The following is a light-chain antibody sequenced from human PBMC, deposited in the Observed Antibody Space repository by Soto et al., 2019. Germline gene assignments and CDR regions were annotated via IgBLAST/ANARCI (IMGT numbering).Light chain of an antibody. CDR1: TSDVGGYNS. CDR3: SSSAGSNNVL. J-gene: IGLJ3*02. V-gene: IGLV2-8*01. CDR2: EVN. Sequence: QSALTQPPSASGSPGQSVTISCTGTTSDVGGYNSVSWYQQHPGKAPKVMIFEVNKRPSGVPDRFSGSKSGNTASLTVSGLQAEDEADYYCSSSAGSNNVLFGGGTKLTV.